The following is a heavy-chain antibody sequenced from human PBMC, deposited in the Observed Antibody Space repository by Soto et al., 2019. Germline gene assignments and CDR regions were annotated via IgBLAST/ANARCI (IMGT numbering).Heavy chain of an antibody. CDR3: TRHGTTALYGMDV. J-gene: IGHJ6*02. CDR2: IRSKANSYAT. Sequence: EVQLVESGGGLVQPGGSLKLSCAASGFTFSGSAMHWVRQASGKRLEWVGRIRSKANSYATAYAASVKGRFTISRDDSKNTASLQMNSLKTEDTAVYYCTRHGTTALYGMDVWGQGTTVTVSS. V-gene: IGHV3-73*02. D-gene: IGHD4-17*01. CDR1: GFTFSGSA.